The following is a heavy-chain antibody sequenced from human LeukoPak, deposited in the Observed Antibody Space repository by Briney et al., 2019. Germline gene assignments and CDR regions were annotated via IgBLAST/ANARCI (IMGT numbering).Heavy chain of an antibody. J-gene: IGHJ4*02. V-gene: IGHV4-61*02. CDR2: IYTSGST. D-gene: IGHD3-22*01. CDR1: GGSISSGSYY. Sequence: PSQTLSLTCTVSGGSISSGSYYWSWIRQPAGKGLEWIGRIYTSGSTNYNPSLKSRVTISVDTSKNQFSLKLSSVTAADTAVYYCARAPYDRFFDYWGQGTLVTVSS. CDR3: ARAPYDRFFDY.